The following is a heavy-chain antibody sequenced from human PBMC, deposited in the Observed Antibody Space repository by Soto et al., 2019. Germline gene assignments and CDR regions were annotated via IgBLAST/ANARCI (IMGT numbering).Heavy chain of an antibody. CDR3: ARPLYSSSWYRGVDP. CDR1: GFTFSSYW. D-gene: IGHD6-13*01. J-gene: IGHJ5*02. CDR2: IKQDGSEK. Sequence: AGGSLRLSCAASGFTFSSYWMSWVRQAPGKGLEWVANIKQDGSEKYYVDSVKGRFTISRDNAKNSLYLQMNSLRAEDTAVYYCARPLYSSSWYRGVDPWGQGTLVTVSS. V-gene: IGHV3-7*01.